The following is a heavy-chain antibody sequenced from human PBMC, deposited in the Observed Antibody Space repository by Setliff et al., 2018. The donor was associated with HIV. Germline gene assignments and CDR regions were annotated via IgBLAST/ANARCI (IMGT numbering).Heavy chain of an antibody. D-gene: IGHD3-16*01. CDR1: GGSISSGGYY. J-gene: IGHJ4*02. CDR3: ARRTLITGYDY. Sequence: SLTCTVSGGSISSGGYYWSWIRQHPGKGLEWIGYIYYSGGTYYNPSLKSRVTISVDTSKNQFSLKLSSVTAADTAVYYCARRTLITGYDYWGQGTLVTVSS. CDR2: IYYSGGT. V-gene: IGHV4-31*03.